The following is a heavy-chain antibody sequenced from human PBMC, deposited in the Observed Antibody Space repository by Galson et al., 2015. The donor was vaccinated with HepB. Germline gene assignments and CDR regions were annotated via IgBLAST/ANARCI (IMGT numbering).Heavy chain of an antibody. D-gene: IGHD6-6*01. CDR2: IYYSGIT. Sequence: IRQSPGRGLEWVGSIYYSGITYYNPSLKSRVTISVDTSKNQFSLKLSSVTAADTAVYYCATFWFGGGIAARSGPNFDYWGQGTLVTVSS. J-gene: IGHJ4*02. V-gene: IGHV4-39*01. CDR3: ATFWFGGGIAARSGPNFDY.